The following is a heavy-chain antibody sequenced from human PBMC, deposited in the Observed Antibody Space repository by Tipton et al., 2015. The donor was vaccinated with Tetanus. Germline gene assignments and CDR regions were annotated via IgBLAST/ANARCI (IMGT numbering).Heavy chain of an antibody. Sequence: SLRLSCAVSGFTFSSSWMSWVRQVPGKGLEWVANINGGGNEKYYVDSVKGRFTISRDNAKNSLYLQMNSLRGEDTAVYYCARANYDFPNKGPFDFWGQGMPVIVSS. CDR1: GFTFSSSW. CDR2: INGGGNEK. V-gene: IGHV3-7*01. J-gene: IGHJ4*02. D-gene: IGHD3-3*01. CDR3: ARANYDFPNKGPFDF.